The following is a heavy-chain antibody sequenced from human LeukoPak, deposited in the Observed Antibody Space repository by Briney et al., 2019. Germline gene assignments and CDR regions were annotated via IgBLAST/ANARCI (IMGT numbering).Heavy chain of an antibody. D-gene: IGHD4-17*01. V-gene: IGHV1-69*13. CDR1: GYTFTSYY. Sequence: SVKVSCKASGYTFTSYYMHWVRQAPGQGLEWMGGIIPIFGTANYAQKFQGRVTITADESTSTAYMELSSLSSEDTAVYYRARANKDYGDYGDPDAFDIWGQGTMVTVSS. CDR3: ARANKDYGDYGDPDAFDI. J-gene: IGHJ3*02. CDR2: IIPIFGTA.